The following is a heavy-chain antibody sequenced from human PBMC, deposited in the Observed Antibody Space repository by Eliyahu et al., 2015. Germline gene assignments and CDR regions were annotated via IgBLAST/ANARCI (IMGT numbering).Heavy chain of an antibody. V-gene: IGHV3-7*01. D-gene: IGHD3-22*01. CDR2: IKXDGSEK. J-gene: IGHJ4*02. Sequence: ESGGGLVQPGGSLRLSCAASGFTFGSYWMSWXRQXPGXGLEWVANIKXDGSEKXYVXXVKGRFTISRDNAKNSLYLQMNSLRAEDTAVYYCARADFDSSGYDYWGQGTLVTVSS. CDR3: ARADFDSSGYDY. CDR1: GFTFGSYW.